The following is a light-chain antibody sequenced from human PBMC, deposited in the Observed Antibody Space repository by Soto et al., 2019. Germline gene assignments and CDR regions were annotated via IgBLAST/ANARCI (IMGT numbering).Light chain of an antibody. V-gene: IGKV1-5*01. CDR1: QSISSW. CDR2: DAS. Sequence: DIQMTQSPSTLSASVGDRVTITCRASQSISSWLAWYQQKPGKAPKLLIYDASSLESGVPSRFSGSGSGTESTLTISSLPPDDFATYYCQQYNNHSYTFGQGTKLEIK. J-gene: IGKJ2*01. CDR3: QQYNNHSYT.